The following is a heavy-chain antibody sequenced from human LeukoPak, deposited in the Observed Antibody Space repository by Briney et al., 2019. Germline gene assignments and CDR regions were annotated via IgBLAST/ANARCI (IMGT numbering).Heavy chain of an antibody. Sequence: PGESLKISCQGSGYSYISHWIARVRQMPGKGLEWMGIVYPGDSNARYSPSFQGQVTISADKTTSTSYLQWGSLKASDTAIYFCARHVGFCSSTSCYPFYDSWGQGTLVTVSS. CDR1: GYSYISHW. CDR3: ARHVGFCSSTSCYPFYDS. CDR2: VYPGDSNA. V-gene: IGHV5-51*01. J-gene: IGHJ4*02. D-gene: IGHD2-2*01.